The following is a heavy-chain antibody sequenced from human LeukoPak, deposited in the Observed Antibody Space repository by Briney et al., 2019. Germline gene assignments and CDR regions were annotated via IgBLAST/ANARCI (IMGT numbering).Heavy chain of an antibody. V-gene: IGHV4-59*01. CDR3: AKGGSTNFYYGDV. J-gene: IGHJ6*02. Sequence: SETLSLTCTVSGGSISTYYWSWIRQSPGRGLEWIGYIHNSGTTNYNPSLKSRVTFSVDTSNNRFSLKLSSVTAADTAVYYCAKGGSTNFYYGDVWGQGTTVTVSS. CDR1: GGSISTYY. CDR2: IHNSGTT. D-gene: IGHD3-22*01.